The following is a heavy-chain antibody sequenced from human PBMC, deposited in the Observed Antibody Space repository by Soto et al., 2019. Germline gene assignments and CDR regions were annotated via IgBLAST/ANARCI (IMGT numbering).Heavy chain of an antibody. CDR1: GFTFSNYG. CDR3: AKDLANVEIHGAFDY. J-gene: IGHJ4*02. Sequence: QVQLVESGGGVVQPGRSLRLSCAASGFTFSNYGMHWVRQAPGKGLEWVALISYDGYNKYYADSVKGRFTISRDSSKSTLYLQMDSLKAEDTAVYYCAKDLANVEIHGAFDYWGQGTLVTVSS. V-gene: IGHV3-30*18. D-gene: IGHD4-17*01. CDR2: ISYDGYNK.